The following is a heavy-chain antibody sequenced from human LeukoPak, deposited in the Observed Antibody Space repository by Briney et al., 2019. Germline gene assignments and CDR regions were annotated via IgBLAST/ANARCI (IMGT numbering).Heavy chain of an antibody. CDR2: ISAYNGDT. V-gene: IGHV1-18*01. Sequence: ASVKVSCKVSGYTLTELSMHWVRQAPGQGLEWMGWISAYNGDTNYAQKLQGRVTMTTDTSTSTAYMEVRSLRSDDTAVYYCARDDGIGSGSYSFDYWGQGTLVTVSS. CDR1: GYTLTELS. CDR3: ARDDGIGSGSYSFDY. J-gene: IGHJ4*02. D-gene: IGHD3-10*01.